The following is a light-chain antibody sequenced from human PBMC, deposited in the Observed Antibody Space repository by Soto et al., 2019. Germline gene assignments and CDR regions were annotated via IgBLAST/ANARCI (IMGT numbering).Light chain of an antibody. J-gene: IGKJ4*01. Sequence: DIVLTQFQGTLSLSPGERATLSCRASESVSRNLAWYQQKPGQAPRLLIYDASTRATGIPDRFSGGGSGTDFTLTISRLEPEDFAVYYCQQFSSYPLTFGGGTKVDI. CDR2: DAS. CDR1: ESVSRN. CDR3: QQFSSYPLT. V-gene: IGKV3-20*01.